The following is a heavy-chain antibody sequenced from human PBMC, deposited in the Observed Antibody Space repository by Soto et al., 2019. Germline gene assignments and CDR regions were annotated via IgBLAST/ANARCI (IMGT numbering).Heavy chain of an antibody. V-gene: IGHV3-48*02. Sequence: LRLSCVASGFKFSMFGMNWVRQAPGKGLEWIAYISSSSATIMYGGSVEGRFTVSRDNAENSLFLQMKSLRDEDTAVYYCARDKGGTVAGFNWFDPWGHGTLVTDSS. CDR1: GFKFSMFG. J-gene: IGHJ5*02. CDR3: ARDKGGTVAGFNWFDP. D-gene: IGHD6-19*01. CDR2: ISSSSATI.